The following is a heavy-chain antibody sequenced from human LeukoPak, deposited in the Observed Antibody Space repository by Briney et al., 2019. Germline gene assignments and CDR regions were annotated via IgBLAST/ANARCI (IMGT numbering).Heavy chain of an antibody. CDR1: GFTFSGYW. D-gene: IGHD3-22*01. CDR3: VRAFCYDSGGCYDDF. V-gene: IGHV3-74*01. Sequence: GSLSLSCVTSGFTFSGYWMHWVRQGPEKGLELVSRIDNDGHGIIYADSVKGRFTTSRDNVKNTLYLQMNSLRVEDTAVYYCVRAFCYDSGGCYDDFWGQGTLVTVSA. CDR2: IDNDGHGI. J-gene: IGHJ4*02.